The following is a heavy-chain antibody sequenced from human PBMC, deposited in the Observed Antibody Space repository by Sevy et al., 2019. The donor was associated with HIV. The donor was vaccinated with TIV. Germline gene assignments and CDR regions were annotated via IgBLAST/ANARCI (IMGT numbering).Heavy chain of an antibody. D-gene: IGHD6-13*01. J-gene: IGHJ4*02. CDR2: IKEDGREK. V-gene: IGHV3-7*01. CDR3: ASTPGTIAAADYFFDY. Sequence: GGSLSLSCAASGFTFSRNWMTWVRQAPGKGLEWVANIKEDGREKYYVDSVKGRFTISRDNAKNSLYLQMDSLRVDDTAMYFCASTPGTIAAADYFFDYWGQGTLVTVSS. CDR1: GFTFSRNW.